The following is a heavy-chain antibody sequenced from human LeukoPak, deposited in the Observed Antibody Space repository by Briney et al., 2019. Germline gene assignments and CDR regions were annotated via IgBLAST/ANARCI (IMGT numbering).Heavy chain of an antibody. Sequence: SETLSLTCTVSGYSITRGYYWGWIRQPPGKGLEWIGSVYHSANTYYNPSLKGRVTISVDTSKNQFSLRVSSVSAADTAVYYCAGWSGELLPLFAYWGQGALVTVSS. CDR1: GYSITRGYY. J-gene: IGHJ4*02. V-gene: IGHV4-38-2*02. D-gene: IGHD3-10*01. CDR2: VYHSANT. CDR3: AGWSGELLPLFAY.